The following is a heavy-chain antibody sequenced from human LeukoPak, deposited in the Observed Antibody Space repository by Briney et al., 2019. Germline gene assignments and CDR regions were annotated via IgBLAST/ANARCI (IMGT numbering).Heavy chain of an antibody. CDR2: ITHEGGDA. V-gene: IGHV3-74*01. D-gene: IGHD2-15*01. Sequence: GGALRLSCAGSGFTFSAHWMHWVRQGPGKGVVGVARITHEGGDANYADSVKGRFTISRDNAKKALYLEMKSLTADDTCVYYCATLLPYFHLWGQGTLVTVSS. J-gene: IGHJ4*02. CDR3: ATLLPYFHL. CDR1: GFTFSAHW.